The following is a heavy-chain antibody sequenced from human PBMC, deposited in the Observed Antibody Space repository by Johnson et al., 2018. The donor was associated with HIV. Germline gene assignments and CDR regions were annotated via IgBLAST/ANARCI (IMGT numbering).Heavy chain of an antibody. D-gene: IGHD6-13*01. J-gene: IGHJ3*02. V-gene: IGHV3-30*04. CDR3: AVVGQQGSAFDI. CDR1: GFTFSSYA. CDR2: ISYDGSNK. Sequence: HEKLVESGGGVVQPGRSLILSCAPSGFTFSSYAMHWVRQAPGKGLEWVAVISYDGSNKYYADSVRGRFTISRDNSKNTLYLQMNSLRTEDTTIYYCAVVGQQGSAFDIWGRGTMVTVSS.